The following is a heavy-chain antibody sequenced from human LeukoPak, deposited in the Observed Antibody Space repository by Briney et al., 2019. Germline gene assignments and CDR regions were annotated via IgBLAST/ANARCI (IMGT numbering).Heavy chain of an antibody. CDR1: GFTFSSYA. D-gene: IGHD1-26*01. CDR3: ARGKWEPLDY. CDR2: ISGSGGST. J-gene: IGHJ4*02. V-gene: IGHV3-23*01. Sequence: GGSLRLSCAASGFTFSSYAMSWVRQAPGKGLEWVSAISGSGGSTYYADSVKGRFTISRDNAKNSLYLRMNSLRAEDTAVYYCARGKWEPLDYWGQGTLVTVSS.